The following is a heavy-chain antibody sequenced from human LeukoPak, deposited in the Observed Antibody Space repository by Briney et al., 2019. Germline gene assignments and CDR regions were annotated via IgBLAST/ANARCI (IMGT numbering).Heavy chain of an antibody. D-gene: IGHD6-19*01. V-gene: IGHV3-48*04. CDR2: ISSSGSTI. CDR1: GFTFSSYS. Sequence: HSGGSLRLSCAASGFTFSSYSMNWVRQAPGKGLEWVSYISSSGSTIYYADSVKGRFTISRDNAKNSLYLQMNSLRAEDTAVYYCARVKGSGWYEVDYWGQGTLVTVSS. CDR3: ARVKGSGWYEVDY. J-gene: IGHJ4*02.